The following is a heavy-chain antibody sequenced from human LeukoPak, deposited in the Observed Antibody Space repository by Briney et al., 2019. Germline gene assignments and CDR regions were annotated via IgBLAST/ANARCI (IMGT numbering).Heavy chain of an antibody. CDR2: IKSKTDGGTT. CDR1: GFTFSNSW. V-gene: IGHV3-15*01. J-gene: IGHJ4*02. CDR3: TESGSNSDFDY. Sequence: GGSLRLSCAAPGFTFSNSWMSWVRQAPGKGLEWVGRIKSKTDGGTTDYAAPVKVRFTISRDDSKNTLYLQMNSLKTEDTAVYYCTESGSNSDFDYWGQGTLVTVSS. D-gene: IGHD1-26*01.